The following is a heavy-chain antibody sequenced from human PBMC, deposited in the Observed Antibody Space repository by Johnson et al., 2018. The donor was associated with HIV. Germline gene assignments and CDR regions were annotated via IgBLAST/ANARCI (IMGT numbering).Heavy chain of an antibody. CDR1: GFTVSSNY. Sequence: VQLVESGGGLVQPGGSLRLSCAASGFTVSSNYMSWVRQAPGKGMEWISVIYTGGSTDYADSVKGRFTISRDNAKNSLYLQMNSLRAEDTALYYCARGAQWELLIDAFDIWGQGTMVTVSS. CDR3: ARGAQWELLIDAFDI. V-gene: IGHV3-66*01. J-gene: IGHJ3*02. CDR2: IYTGGST. D-gene: IGHD1-26*01.